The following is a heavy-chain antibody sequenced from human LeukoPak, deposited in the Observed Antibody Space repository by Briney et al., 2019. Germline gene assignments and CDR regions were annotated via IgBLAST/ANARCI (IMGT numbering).Heavy chain of an antibody. V-gene: IGHV1-2*02. J-gene: IGHJ6*03. CDR2: INPNSGGT. D-gene: IGHD5-12*01. CDR1: GYTFTGYY. Sequence: GASVKVSCKASGYTFTGYYMHWVRQAPGQGLEWMGWINPNSGGTNYAQKFQGRVTMTRDTSISTAYMELSRLRSDDTAVYYCARDNRGGYGPYYYYYMDVWGKGTTVTVSS. CDR3: ARDNRGGYGPYYYYYMDV.